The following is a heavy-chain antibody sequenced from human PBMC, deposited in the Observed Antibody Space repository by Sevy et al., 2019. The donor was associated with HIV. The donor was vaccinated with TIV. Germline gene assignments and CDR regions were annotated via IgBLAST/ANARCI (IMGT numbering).Heavy chain of an antibody. D-gene: IGHD4-17*01. V-gene: IGHV3-48*03. CDR3: ARGYHYGDYGYFQH. Sequence: GGSLRLSCAASGFTFSSYEMNWVRQAPGKGLEWVSYISSSGSTIYYADSVKGRFTISRDNATNSLYLQMNSLRAEDTAVYYCARGYHYGDYGYFQHWGQGTLVTVSS. CDR1: GFTFSSYE. J-gene: IGHJ1*01. CDR2: ISSSGSTI.